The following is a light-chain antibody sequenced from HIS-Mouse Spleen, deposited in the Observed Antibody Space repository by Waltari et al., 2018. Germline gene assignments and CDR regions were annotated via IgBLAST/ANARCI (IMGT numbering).Light chain of an antibody. CDR3: AAWDDSLSGPV. CDR2: RNN. CDR1: SSNIGSNY. V-gene: IGLV1-47*01. Sequence: QSVLTQPPSASGTPGQRVTIPCSGSSSNIGSNYVYWYQQLPGTAPKLLIYRNNQRPSGVPDRFSGSKSGTSASLAISGLRSEDEADYYCAAWDDSLSGPVFGGG. J-gene: IGLJ3*02.